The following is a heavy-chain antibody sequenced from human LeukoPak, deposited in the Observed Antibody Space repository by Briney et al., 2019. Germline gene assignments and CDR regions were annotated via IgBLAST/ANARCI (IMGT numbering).Heavy chain of an antibody. CDR2: IHYTGKP. D-gene: IGHD3-16*01. Sequence: KASETLSLTCSVSGGSISGHYWTWIRQPPGKGLEWIGQIHYTGKPDYNPSLKSRITISVDTSKNQVSLHVSSVTAADSAIYYCARFGVDYDMDVWGHGTTVTVFS. J-gene: IGHJ6*02. CDR3: ARFGVDYDMDV. V-gene: IGHV4-59*11. CDR1: GGSISGHY.